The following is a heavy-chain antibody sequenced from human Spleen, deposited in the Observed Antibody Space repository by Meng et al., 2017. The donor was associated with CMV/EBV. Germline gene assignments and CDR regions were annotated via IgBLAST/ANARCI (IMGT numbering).Heavy chain of an antibody. CDR1: GYTFTSYY. CDR2: INPSGGST. J-gene: IGHJ4*02. CDR3: ARSRTRRTILRSIPRILEWLPNFDY. Sequence: ASVKVSCKASGYTFTSYYMHWVRQAPGQGLEWMGIINPSGGSTSYAQKFQGRVTMTRDTSTSTVYMELSSLRSEDTAVYYCARSRTRRTILRSIPRILEWLPNFDYWGQGTLVTVSS. D-gene: IGHD3-3*01. V-gene: IGHV1-46*01.